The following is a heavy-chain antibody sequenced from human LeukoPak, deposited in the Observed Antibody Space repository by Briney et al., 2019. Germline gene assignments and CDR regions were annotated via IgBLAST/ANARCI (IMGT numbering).Heavy chain of an antibody. Sequence: PGGSLRLSCAASGFTFSTNAMSWVRQAPGKGLEWVSSISTTGGATHYADSVVGRFTISRDNSKNTLYVQMNSLRAEDTAIYYCAKYLRTATVVTPVPLDLWGQGTLVTVSS. J-gene: IGHJ5*02. V-gene: IGHV3-23*01. CDR3: AKYLRTATVVTPVPLDL. D-gene: IGHD4-23*01. CDR1: GFTFSTNA. CDR2: ISTTGGAT.